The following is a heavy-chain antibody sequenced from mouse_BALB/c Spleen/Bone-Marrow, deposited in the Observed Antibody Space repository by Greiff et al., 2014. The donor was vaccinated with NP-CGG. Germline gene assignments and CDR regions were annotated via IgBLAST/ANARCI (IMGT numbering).Heavy chain of an antibody. CDR2: LNPSNGHT. V-gene: IGHV1S81*02. D-gene: IGHD2-4*01. Sequence: VQLQQSGAELLKPGTSVKLSSKASGYTFTRYWMHWVKQRPGQGLEWIGELNPSNGHTNYNGKFKNKATVTVDKSSSTAYMQLSSPTSEDSAVYYCARMITTRGFDYWGQGTTLTVSS. J-gene: IGHJ2*01. CDR3: ARMITTRGFDY. CDR1: GYTFTRYW.